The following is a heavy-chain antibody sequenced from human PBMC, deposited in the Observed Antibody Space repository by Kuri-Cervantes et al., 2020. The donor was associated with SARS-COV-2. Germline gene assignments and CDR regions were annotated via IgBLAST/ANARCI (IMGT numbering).Heavy chain of an antibody. CDR1: GFTSSGHW. J-gene: IGHJ4*02. CDR3: ARSTRQWLAPDFDY. D-gene: IGHD6-19*01. V-gene: IGHV3-74*01. Sequence: LSLTCAASGFTSSGHWIHWVRQAPGKGLVWVSRINPDGSYTNNADSVKGRYTLSRDNAKNMLFLQMNSLRAEDTAVYYCARSTRQWLAPDFDYWGQGTLVTVSS. CDR2: INPDGSYT.